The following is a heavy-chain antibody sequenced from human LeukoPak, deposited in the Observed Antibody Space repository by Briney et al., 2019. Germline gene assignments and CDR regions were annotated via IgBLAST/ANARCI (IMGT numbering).Heavy chain of an antibody. CDR2: IRPDGRMK. J-gene: IGHJ4*02. V-gene: IGHV3-30*02. Sequence: GGSLTLSCTASGLSFNTYGMHWVRQAPGRGLEWLTLIRPDGRMKFYSDSVKGRFTVSRDNSLSMLYLEMTSLRCEDTAVYYCVKDDPVLHYWGQGTLVSVSS. CDR3: VKDDPVLHY. CDR1: GLSFNTYG.